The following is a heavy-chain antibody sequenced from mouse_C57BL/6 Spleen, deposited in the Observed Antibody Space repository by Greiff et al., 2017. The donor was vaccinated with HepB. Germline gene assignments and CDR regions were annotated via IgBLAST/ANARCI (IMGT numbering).Heavy chain of an antibody. J-gene: IGHJ2*01. CDR2: IYPGNSDT. CDR3: TSMVTTGYYFDY. Sequence: EVQLQQSGTVLARPGASVKMSCKTSGYTFTSYLMHWVKQRPGQGLEWIGAIYPGNSDTSYNQKFKGKAKLTAVTSASTAYMELSSLTNEDSAVYYCTSMVTTGYYFDYWGQGTTLTVSS. D-gene: IGHD2-2*01. V-gene: IGHV1-5*01. CDR1: GYTFTSYL.